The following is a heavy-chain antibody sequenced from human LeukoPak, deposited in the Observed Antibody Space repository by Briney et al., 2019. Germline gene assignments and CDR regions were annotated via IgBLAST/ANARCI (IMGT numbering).Heavy chain of an antibody. CDR2: ISSGSSFK. CDR1: GFASSSYS. D-gene: IGHD3-22*01. J-gene: IGHJ3*02. CDR3: ARELNYYDRTERINDAFDI. Sequence: PGGSLRLSRAASGFASSSYSMNWVRQAPGKGLEWVSSISSGSSFKYYADSVKGRFTISRDNAKNSLYLQMNSLRAEDTAVYYCARELNYYDRTERINDAFDIWGQGTMVTVSS. V-gene: IGHV3-21*01.